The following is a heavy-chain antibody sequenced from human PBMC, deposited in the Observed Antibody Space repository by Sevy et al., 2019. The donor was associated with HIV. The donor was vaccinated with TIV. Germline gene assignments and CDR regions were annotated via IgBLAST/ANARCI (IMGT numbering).Heavy chain of an antibody. V-gene: IGHV5-51*01. CDR3: AKGARGTLPAYYYYGFNV. D-gene: IGHD1-1*01. J-gene: IGHJ6*01. CDR1: GNSFSNYW. Sequence: GESLKISCKGSGNSFSNYWIAWERQVPGKGLEWMGIIYPGDSDTRYSLSFQGQVTISVDKSITTAYLQWSSLKASDTAIYYCAKGARGTLPAYYYYGFNVWGQGTTVTVSS. CDR2: IYPGDSDT.